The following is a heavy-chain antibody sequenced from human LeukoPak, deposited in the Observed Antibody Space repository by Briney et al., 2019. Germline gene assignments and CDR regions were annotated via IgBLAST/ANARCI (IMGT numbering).Heavy chain of an antibody. V-gene: IGHV4-30-4*01. CDR2: IYYSGST. J-gene: IGHJ4*02. Sequence: SQTLSLTCTVSGGSISSGDYYWSWIRQPPGKGLEWIGYIYYSGSTYYNPSLKSRVTISVDTSKNQFSLKLSSVTAADTAVYYCARSFDNDSGVDYWGQGTLVTVSS. CDR3: ARSFDNDSGVDY. D-gene: IGHD3-22*01. CDR1: GGSISSGDYY.